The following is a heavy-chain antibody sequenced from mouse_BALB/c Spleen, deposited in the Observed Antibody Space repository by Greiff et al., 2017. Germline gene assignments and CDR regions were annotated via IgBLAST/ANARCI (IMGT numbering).Heavy chain of an antibody. CDR3: ARKGYGLYAMDY. V-gene: IGHV3-2*02. CDR1: GYSITSDYA. Sequence: EVQLVESGPGLVKPSQSLSLTCTVTGYSITSDYAWNWIRQFPGNKLEWMGYISYSGSTSYNPSLKSRISITRDTSKNQFFLQLNSVTTEDTATYYCARKGYGLYAMDYWGQGTSVTVSS. J-gene: IGHJ4*01. D-gene: IGHD2-10*02. CDR2: ISYSGST.